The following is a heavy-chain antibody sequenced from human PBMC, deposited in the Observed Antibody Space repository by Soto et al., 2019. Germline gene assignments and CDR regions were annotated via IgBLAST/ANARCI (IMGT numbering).Heavy chain of an antibody. CDR3: AKYFSALGIPFDP. CDR2: ISYDGSNK. J-gene: IGHJ5*02. V-gene: IGHV3-30*18. CDR1: GFTFSSYG. Sequence: QVQLVESGGGVVQPGRSLRLSCTASGFTFSSYGMHWVRQAPGKGLEWVAVISYDGSNKYYADSVKGRFTISRDNSKNTLYLQMNSLRAEDTAVYYCAKYFSALGIPFDPWGQGTLVTVSS. D-gene: IGHD3-16*02.